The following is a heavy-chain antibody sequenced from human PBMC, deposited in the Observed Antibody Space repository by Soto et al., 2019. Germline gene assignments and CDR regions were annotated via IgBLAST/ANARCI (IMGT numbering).Heavy chain of an antibody. CDR3: ARPWYSSSWPLFDY. D-gene: IGHD6-13*01. J-gene: IGHJ4*02. Sequence: ASGVKFGNFARHRVRQDTRQGLEWMGIINPSGGSTSYAQKFQGRVTMTRDTSTSTVYMELSSLRSEDTAVYYCARPWYSSSWPLFDYWGQGTLVTVSS. CDR2: INPSGGST. CDR1: GVKFGNFA. V-gene: IGHV1-46*03.